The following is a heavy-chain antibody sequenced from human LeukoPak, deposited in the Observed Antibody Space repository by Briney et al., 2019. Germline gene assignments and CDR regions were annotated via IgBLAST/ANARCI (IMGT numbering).Heavy chain of an antibody. CDR3: AREGSSSEGALGDAFDI. CDR1: GGSISSYY. D-gene: IGHD3-10*01. J-gene: IGHJ3*02. V-gene: IGHV4-59*01. CDR2: IYYSGST. Sequence: SETLSLTCTVSGGSISSYYWSWIRQPPGKGLEWIGYIYYSGSTNYNPSLKSRVTISVDTSKNQFSLKLSSVTAADTAVYYCAREGSSSEGALGDAFDIWGQGTMVTVSS.